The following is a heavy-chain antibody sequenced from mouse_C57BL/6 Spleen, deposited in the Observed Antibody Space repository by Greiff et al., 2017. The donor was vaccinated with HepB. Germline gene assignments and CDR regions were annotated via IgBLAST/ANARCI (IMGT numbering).Heavy chain of an antibody. CDR3: ARLTIYYGYDVGYFDY. D-gene: IGHD2-2*01. CDR2: ISGGGGNT. J-gene: IGHJ2*01. Sequence: DVKLQESGGGLVKPGGSLKLSCAASGFTFSSYTMSWVRQTPEKRLEWVATISGGGGNTYYPDSVKGRFTISRDNAKNTLYLQMSSLRSEDTALYYCARLTIYYGYDVGYFDYWGQGTTLTVSS. CDR1: GFTFSSYT. V-gene: IGHV5-9*01.